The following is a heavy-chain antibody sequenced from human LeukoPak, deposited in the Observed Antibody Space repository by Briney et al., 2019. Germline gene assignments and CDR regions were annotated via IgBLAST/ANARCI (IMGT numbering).Heavy chain of an antibody. Sequence: GGSLRLSSAALGFRVSSSWMHWVRQAPGKGLRWVSRISSDGTSSIYADSVKGRFTISRDNAMNTLYLQMSSLRVDDTAVYYCVRSTRDGYDWGQGTLVTVSS. CDR1: GFRVSSSW. CDR2: ISSDGTSS. V-gene: IGHV3-74*01. D-gene: IGHD5-24*01. CDR3: VRSTRDGYD. J-gene: IGHJ4*02.